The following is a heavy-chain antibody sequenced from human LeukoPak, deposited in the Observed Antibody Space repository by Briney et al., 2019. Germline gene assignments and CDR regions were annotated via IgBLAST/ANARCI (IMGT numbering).Heavy chain of an antibody. J-gene: IGHJ4*02. CDR3: ARVKAAAADY. V-gene: IGHV3-53*01. D-gene: IGHD6-13*01. CDR2: IHSGGST. Sequence: GGFLRLSCAASGFTVSNNYMSWVRQAPRKGLEWVSVIHSGGSTSYTDSVKGRFTISRDSSKNTLYLQMNSLSAEDTAVYFCARVKAAAADYWGQGTLVTVSS. CDR1: GFTVSNNY.